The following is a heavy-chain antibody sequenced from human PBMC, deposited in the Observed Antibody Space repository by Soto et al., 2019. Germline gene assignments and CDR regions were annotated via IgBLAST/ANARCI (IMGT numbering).Heavy chain of an antibody. Sequence: QVQLQESGPGLVKPSQTLSLTCTVSGGSISSGGYYWSWIRQHPGKGLEWIGYIYYSGSTYYNPSLKGRVTISVDTSKSQFALNLSSVTAGDTAVYYCAAVRQHYFDYWGQGTLVTVSS. V-gene: IGHV4-31*03. D-gene: IGHD1-1*01. CDR3: AAVRQHYFDY. J-gene: IGHJ4*02. CDR1: GGSISSGGYY. CDR2: IYYSGST.